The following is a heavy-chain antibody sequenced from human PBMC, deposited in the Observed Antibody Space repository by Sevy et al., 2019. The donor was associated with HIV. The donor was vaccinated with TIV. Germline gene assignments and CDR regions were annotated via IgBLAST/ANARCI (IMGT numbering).Heavy chain of an antibody. V-gene: IGHV3-23*01. J-gene: IGHJ3*02. CDR2: ISGSGGST. D-gene: IGHD5-12*01. Sequence: GGSLRLSCAASGFTFSSYAVSWVRQAPGKGLEWVSAISGSGGSTYYADSVKGRFTISRDNSKNTLYLQMNSLRAEDSAVYNFAKERWLPYPLRPVGVMSPRLPDIWGQGTMVTVSS. CDR3: AKERWLPYPLRPVGVMSPRLPDI. CDR1: GFTFSSYA.